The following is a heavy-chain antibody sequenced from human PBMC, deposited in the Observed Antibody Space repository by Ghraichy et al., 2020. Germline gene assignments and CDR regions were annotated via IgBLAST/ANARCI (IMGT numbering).Heavy chain of an antibody. J-gene: IGHJ6*03. CDR3: AREEGSRYYEDV. Sequence: GGSLRLSCAASGFSFSDYSMNWVRQAPGKGLEWVSSISYNVNYLFYADSVKGRFTISRDNTNNLLYLQMHSLRAEDTGVYYCAREEGSRYYEDVWGKGTTVTVSS. CDR2: ISYNVNYL. V-gene: IGHV3-21*01. CDR1: GFSFSDYS.